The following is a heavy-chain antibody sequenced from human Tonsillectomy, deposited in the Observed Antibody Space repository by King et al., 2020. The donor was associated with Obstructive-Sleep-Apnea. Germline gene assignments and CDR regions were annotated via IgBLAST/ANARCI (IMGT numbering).Heavy chain of an antibody. J-gene: IGHJ4*02. D-gene: IGHD3-22*01. CDR3: ARLYGDSSAYNDY. Sequence: QLVQSGAEVKKPGESLKISCEVSGYTFTSYWIGWVRQMPGKGLEWMGIIYPGDSDTRYSPSFQGQVTIPADKSIRTAYLQWSSLKASDTAMYYCARLYGDSSAYNDYWGQGTLVTVSS. V-gene: IGHV5-51*01. CDR2: IYPGDSDT. CDR1: GYTFTSYW.